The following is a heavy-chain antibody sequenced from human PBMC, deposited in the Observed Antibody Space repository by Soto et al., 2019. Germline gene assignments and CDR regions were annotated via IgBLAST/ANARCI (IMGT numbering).Heavy chain of an antibody. CDR2: IYYSGST. J-gene: IGHJ5*02. CDR3: AREGLEGATTLLSPWFDP. D-gene: IGHD1-26*01. CDR1: GGSISSGGYY. V-gene: IGHV4-31*03. Sequence: SETLSLTCTVSGGSISSGGYYWSWIRQHPGKGLEWIGYIYYSGSTYYNPSLKSRVTISVDTSKNQFSLKLSSVTVADTAVYYCAREGLEGATTLLSPWFDPWGQGTLVTVSS.